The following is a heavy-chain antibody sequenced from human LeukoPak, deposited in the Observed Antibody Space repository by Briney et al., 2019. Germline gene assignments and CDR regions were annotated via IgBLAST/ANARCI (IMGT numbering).Heavy chain of an antibody. CDR3: ARDWGMVRGVIIDLFDY. J-gene: IGHJ4*02. Sequence: KPGGSLRLSCAASGFTFSSYSMNWVRQAPGKGLEWVSSISSSSSYIYYADSVKGRFTISRDNAKNSLYLQMNSLRAEDTAVYYCARDWGMVRGVIIDLFDYWGQGTLVTVSS. V-gene: IGHV3-21*01. D-gene: IGHD3-10*01. CDR2: ISSSSSYI. CDR1: GFTFSSYS.